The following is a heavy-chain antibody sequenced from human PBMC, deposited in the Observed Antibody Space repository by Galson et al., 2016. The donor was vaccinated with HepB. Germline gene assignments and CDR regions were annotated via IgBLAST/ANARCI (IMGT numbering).Heavy chain of an antibody. CDR1: GYTFTGYY. J-gene: IGHJ6*02. Sequence: SVKVSCKASGYTFTGYYIHWVRQAPGQGLEWMGRINPNRGGTNYAQKFQVRVAMTSDTSISTAYMELSSLRSDDTAVYYCATEDDYYYYGMDVWGQGTTVTVSS. CDR2: INPNRGGT. CDR3: ATEDDYYYYGMDV. V-gene: IGHV1-2*06.